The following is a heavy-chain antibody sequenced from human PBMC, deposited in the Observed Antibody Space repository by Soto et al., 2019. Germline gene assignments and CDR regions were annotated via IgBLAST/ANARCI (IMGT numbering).Heavy chain of an antibody. V-gene: IGHV1-8*01. D-gene: IGHD3-22*01. J-gene: IGHJ6*02. CDR1: GYTFTSYD. CDR3: ARGGKGYDSSGYYYPAYYYYGMDV. CDR2: MNPNSCNT. Sequence: ASVKVSCKASGYTFTSYDSNWVRQATGQGLEWMGWMNPNSCNTGYAQKFQGRVTMTRNTSISTAYMELSSRRSEDTAVYYCARGGKGYDSSGYYYPAYYYYGMDVWGQGTTVNVSS.